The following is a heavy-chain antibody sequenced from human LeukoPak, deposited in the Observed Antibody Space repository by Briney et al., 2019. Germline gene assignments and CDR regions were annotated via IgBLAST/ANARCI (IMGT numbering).Heavy chain of an antibody. CDR3: ARGITIFGVVTTLFDP. Sequence: PSETLSLTCTVSGGSISSSSYYCGWIRQPPGKGLEWIGSFYYSGSTYYNPSLQSRVTISVDTSKNQFSLKLSSVTAADTAVYYCARGITIFGVVTTLFDPWGQGTRVTVSS. J-gene: IGHJ5*02. V-gene: IGHV4-39*07. CDR1: GGSISSSSYY. CDR2: FYYSGST. D-gene: IGHD3-3*01.